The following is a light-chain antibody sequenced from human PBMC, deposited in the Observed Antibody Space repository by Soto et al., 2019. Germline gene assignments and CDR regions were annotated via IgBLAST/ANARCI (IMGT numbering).Light chain of an antibody. CDR1: HDISTF. Sequence: DIQLTQSPSFLSASLGDRVTITCWASHDISTFLAWYQQKPGKAPKLLIYEASTLQSGVPSRLSGSGSGTEFTLTISGLLPEDFAAYHCQQLYTLPFTFGQGTRLEIK. CDR2: EAS. CDR3: QQLYTLPFT. V-gene: IGKV1-9*01. J-gene: IGKJ5*01.